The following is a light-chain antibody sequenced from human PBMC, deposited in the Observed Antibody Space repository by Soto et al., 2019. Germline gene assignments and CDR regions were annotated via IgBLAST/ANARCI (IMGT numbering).Light chain of an antibody. Sequence: QSLLTESASVSGSPGQSMTIAWAGSSVDVGCYNYVSWYQQHPGKAPKLMIYDVSNRPSGVSNRFSGSKSGNTASLTISGLQAEDEADYYCSSYTSSSTSVFGTGTKVTVL. V-gene: IGLV2-14*01. CDR2: DVS. J-gene: IGLJ1*01. CDR3: SSYTSSSTSV. CDR1: SVDVGCYNY.